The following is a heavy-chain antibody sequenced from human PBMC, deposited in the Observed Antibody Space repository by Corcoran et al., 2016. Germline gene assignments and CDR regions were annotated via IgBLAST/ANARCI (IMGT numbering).Heavy chain of an antibody. D-gene: IGHD6-19*01. CDR3: TTDAHPSYSSGWYNWFDP. CDR1: GFTFSNAW. V-gene: IGHV3-15*07. CDR2: IKSKTDGGTT. J-gene: IGHJ5*02. Sequence: EVQLVESGGGLVKPGGSLRLSCAASGFTFSNAWMNWVRQAPGKGLEWVGRIKSKTDGGTTDYAAPVNGRFTISRDDSKNTLYLQMNSLKTDDTACYYCTTDAHPSYSSGWYNWFDPLGQGTLVTVSS.